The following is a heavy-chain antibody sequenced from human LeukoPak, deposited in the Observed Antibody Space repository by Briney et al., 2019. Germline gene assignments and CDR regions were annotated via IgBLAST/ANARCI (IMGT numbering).Heavy chain of an antibody. Sequence: GGSLRPSCAASGFTFSDYYMSWIGRAPGKGLEWVSYIDNSGSTIYCADSLRGRFTISRDNAKNSLYLQIDGLRVDDTAVYYCAREQEQSVWKSYGTYSYNYIDVWGKGPTVTVSS. V-gene: IGHV3-11*01. CDR1: GFTFSDYY. CDR3: AREQEQSVWKSYGTYSYNYIDV. J-gene: IGHJ6*03. CDR2: IDNSGSTI. D-gene: IGHD1-14*01.